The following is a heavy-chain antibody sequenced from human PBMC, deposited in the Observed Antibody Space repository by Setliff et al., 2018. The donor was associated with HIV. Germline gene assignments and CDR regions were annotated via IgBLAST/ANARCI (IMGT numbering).Heavy chain of an antibody. V-gene: IGHV1-46*01. Sequence: RASVKVSCKASGYTFTGYYMHWMRQAPGQGLEWMGVVNTVGGGASYAQKFQGRLTVTRDTSTSTVYMELSSLRSEDTAVYYCAREGQVVVTAKGFDYWGLGTLVTVSS. J-gene: IGHJ4*02. CDR2: VNTVGGGA. D-gene: IGHD2-15*01. CDR1: GYTFTGYY. CDR3: AREGQVVVTAKGFDY.